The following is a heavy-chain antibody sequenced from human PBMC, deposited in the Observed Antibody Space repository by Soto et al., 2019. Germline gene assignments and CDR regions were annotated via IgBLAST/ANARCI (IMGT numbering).Heavy chain of an antibody. CDR1: GYTLTELS. V-gene: IGHV1-24*01. Sequence: ASVKVSCKVSGYTLTELSMHWVRRAPGKGLEWMGGFDPEDGETIYAQKFQGRVTMTEDTSTDTAYMELSSLRSEDTAVYYCATDLVAGAKGGYYYYGMDVWGQGTTVTVSS. CDR2: FDPEDGET. D-gene: IGHD1-26*01. CDR3: ATDLVAGAKGGYYYYGMDV. J-gene: IGHJ6*02.